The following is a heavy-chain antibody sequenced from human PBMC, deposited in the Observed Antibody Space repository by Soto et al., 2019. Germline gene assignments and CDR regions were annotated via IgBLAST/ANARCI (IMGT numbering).Heavy chain of an antibody. CDR2: IKHDGTER. CDR3: ARDARRAVAQYFDY. V-gene: IGHV3-7*03. J-gene: IGHJ4*02. CDR1: GFTFSDYW. D-gene: IGHD6-19*01. Sequence: EVQLVESGGGLVQPGGSLRLSCVVSGFTFSDYWMSWVRLTPGKGLEWVANIKHDGTERHYVDSVEGRFTISRDNAKNSLYLQMNSLRVNDTALYYCARDARRAVAQYFDYWGQGTLVTVSS.